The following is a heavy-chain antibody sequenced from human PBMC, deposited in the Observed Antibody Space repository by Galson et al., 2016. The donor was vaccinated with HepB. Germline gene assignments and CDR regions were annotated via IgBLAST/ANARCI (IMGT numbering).Heavy chain of an antibody. CDR1: GYTFSSYD. V-gene: IGHV1-8*01. J-gene: IGHJ6*02. CDR2: MNPKRGNT. CDR3: ATKGSHYDYAGGNDRFRAYGLDV. Sequence: SVKVSCKASGYTFSSYDINWVRLAPGQGLEWVGWMNPKRGNTGYAPKFQGRVTMTRDTSINTAYMELSSLTSEDTAMYYCATKGSHYDYAGGNDRFRAYGLDVWGQGTTVTGS. D-gene: IGHD3-16*02.